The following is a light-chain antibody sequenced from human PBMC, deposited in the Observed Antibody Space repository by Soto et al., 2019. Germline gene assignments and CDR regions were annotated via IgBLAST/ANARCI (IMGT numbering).Light chain of an antibody. J-gene: IGKJ4*01. CDR2: GAS. V-gene: IGKV3-20*01. CDR1: QSVSSSY. Sequence: DIALTQSPGPLSLSAGERATTSWMGSQSVSSSYLAWYQQKPGQAPRLLIYGASSRATGIPDRFSGSGSGTDLTLTISRLEPEDFAVYYCQQYGSSPFTFGGGTKVDIK. CDR3: QQYGSSPFT.